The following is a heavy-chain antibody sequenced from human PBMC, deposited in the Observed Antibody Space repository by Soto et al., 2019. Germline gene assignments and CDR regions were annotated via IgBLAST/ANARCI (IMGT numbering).Heavy chain of an antibody. V-gene: IGHV2-5*01. CDR3: VHTVMVHTLTVGHYFDY. CDR1: AFSLSTNGVG. D-gene: IGHD2-8*01. Sequence: KSGPTLVNPTQTLTLTCTFSAFSLSTNGVGVGWIRQPPGKPLEWLAVIYWNEDKRYSRSLKSRLSITKDTSKHQVVLTMTTMDPVDTATYYCVHTVMVHTLTVGHYFDYWGPGILVTVSS. CDR2: IYWNEDK. J-gene: IGHJ4*02.